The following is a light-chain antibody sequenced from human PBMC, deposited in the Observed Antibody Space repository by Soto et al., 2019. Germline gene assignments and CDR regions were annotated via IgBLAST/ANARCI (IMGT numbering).Light chain of an antibody. J-gene: IGKJ1*01. V-gene: IGKV3-20*01. CDR2: GAS. Sequence: EIVLTQSPGTLSLSPGERATLSCRASQSVSSSYLAWYQQKPGQAPRLLIYGASSRATGIPDRFSGSGSGTAFTLTISRLEPEDFAVYYCQQYGSSPLAFGKGTKVEIK. CDR3: QQYGSSPLA. CDR1: QSVSSSY.